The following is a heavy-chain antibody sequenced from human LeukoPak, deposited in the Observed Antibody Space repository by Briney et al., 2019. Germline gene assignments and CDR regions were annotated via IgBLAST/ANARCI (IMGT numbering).Heavy chain of an antibody. V-gene: IGHV1-3*01. CDR2: INAGNGNT. J-gene: IGHJ6*04. CDR3: ARLEFGSGPFYGMDV. Sequence: ASVKVSCKASGYTFTSYAMHWVRQAPGQRLEWMGWINAGNGNTKYSQKFQGRVTITRDTSASTAYMELSSLRSGDTAVYYCARLEFGSGPFYGMDVWGKGTTVTVSS. D-gene: IGHD3-10*01. CDR1: GYTFTSYA.